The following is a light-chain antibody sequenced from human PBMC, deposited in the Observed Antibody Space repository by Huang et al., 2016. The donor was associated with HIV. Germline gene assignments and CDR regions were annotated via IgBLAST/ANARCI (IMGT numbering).Light chain of an antibody. CDR2: GTS. J-gene: IGKJ2*01. CDR1: QSLTTN. CDR3: QHYKT. Sequence: EIVLTQSPATLSVSPGERVPLSCRTSQSLTTNLAWYQHNPGQAPRLLVYGTSSRATDVPARFSGSGSGTEFTLTISSLQSEDFAVYSCQHYKTFGRGTKLEIK. V-gene: IGKV3-15*01.